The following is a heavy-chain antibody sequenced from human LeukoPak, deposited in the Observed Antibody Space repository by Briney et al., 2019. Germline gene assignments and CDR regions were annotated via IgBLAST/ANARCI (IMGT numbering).Heavy chain of an antibody. V-gene: IGHV1-2*06. J-gene: IGHJ6*02. D-gene: IGHD3-3*01. Sequence: ASVKVSCKASGYTFTGYYMHWVRQAPGQGLEWMGRINPNSGGTNYAQKFQGRVTMTRDTSISTAYMELSRLRSDDTAVYYCARFTQPNTYYDFWSGSPGMDVWGQGTTVTVSS. CDR1: GYTFTGYY. CDR3: ARFTQPNTYYDFWSGSPGMDV. CDR2: INPNSGGT.